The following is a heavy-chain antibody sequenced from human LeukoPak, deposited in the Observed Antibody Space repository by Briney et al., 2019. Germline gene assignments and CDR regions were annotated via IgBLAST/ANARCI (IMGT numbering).Heavy chain of an antibody. CDR2: IGGSGDFT. Sequence: GGSLRLSCAASGFTFSSYAMSWVRQAPGKGLEWVSAIGGSGDFTYYAEYVKGRFTISRDNSKKTLYPQMNSLRAEDTAVYYCAKADRGWGVITKDWGQGTLVTVSS. CDR3: AKADRGWGVITKD. J-gene: IGHJ4*02. V-gene: IGHV3-23*01. CDR1: GFTFSSYA. D-gene: IGHD3-10*01.